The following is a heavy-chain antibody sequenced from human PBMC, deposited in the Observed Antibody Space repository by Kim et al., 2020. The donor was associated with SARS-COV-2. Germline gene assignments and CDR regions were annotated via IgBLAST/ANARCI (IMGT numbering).Heavy chain of an antibody. J-gene: IGHJ4*02. CDR2: ISGSGGST. Sequence: GGSLRLSCAASGFTFSSYAMSWVRQAPGKGLEWVSAISGSGGSTYYADSVKGRFTISRDNSKNTLYLQMNSLRAEDTAVYYCASYLYDYVWGSYRSGWELLPIDYWGQGTLVTVSS. V-gene: IGHV3-23*01. D-gene: IGHD3-16*02. CDR1: GFTFSSYA. CDR3: ASYLYDYVWGSYRSGWELLPIDY.